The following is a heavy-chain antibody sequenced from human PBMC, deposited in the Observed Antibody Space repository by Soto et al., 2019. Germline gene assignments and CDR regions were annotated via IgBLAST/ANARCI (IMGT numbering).Heavy chain of an antibody. D-gene: IGHD2-15*01. V-gene: IGHV3-48*01. CDR3: ARHRGCSGGICYRDLGY. J-gene: IGHJ4*02. Sequence: GGSLRLSCAASGFTFSTYSMSWVRQAPGKGLEWVSYISSISNTIYYADSVKGRFTISRDNAKNSLYLHMNSLSAEDTAVYYCARHRGCSGGICYRDLGYWGQGTLVTVSS. CDR2: ISSISNTI. CDR1: GFTFSTYS.